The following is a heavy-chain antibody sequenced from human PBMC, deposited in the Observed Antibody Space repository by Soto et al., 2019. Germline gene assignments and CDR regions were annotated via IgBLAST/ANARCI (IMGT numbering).Heavy chain of an antibody. V-gene: IGHV3-21*01. J-gene: IGHJ6*03. Sequence: EVQLVESGGGLVKPGGSLRLSCAASGFTFSSYSMNWVRQAPGKGLEWVSSISSSSSYIYYADSVKGRFTISRDNAKNSLYLQMNSLRPEDTAVYYCARPWGHYYYYYYMDVWGKGTTVPVSS. CDR1: GFTFSSYS. D-gene: IGHD7-27*01. CDR3: ARPWGHYYYYYYMDV. CDR2: ISSSSSYI.